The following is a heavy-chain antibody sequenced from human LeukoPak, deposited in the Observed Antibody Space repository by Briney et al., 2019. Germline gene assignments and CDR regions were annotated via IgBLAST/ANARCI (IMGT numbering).Heavy chain of an antibody. V-gene: IGHV4-59*01. D-gene: IGHD2-21*01. J-gene: IGHJ4*02. Sequence: PSETLSLTCTVSGGSISSYYWSWIRQPPGKGLEWIGYIYYSGSTNYNPSLKSRVTISVDTSKNQFSLKLSSVTAADTAVYYCTRRRGDLWFYDYWGQGTLVTVSS. CDR1: GGSISSYY. CDR2: IYYSGST. CDR3: TRRRGDLWFYDY.